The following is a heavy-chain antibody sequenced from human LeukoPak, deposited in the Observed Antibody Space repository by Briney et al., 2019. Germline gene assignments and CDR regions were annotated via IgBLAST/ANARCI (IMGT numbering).Heavy chain of an antibody. CDR2: IYYTGSS. V-gene: IGHV4-59*01. CDR3: ARGLRGIMAGFDF. Sequence: PSETLSLTCSVSDGSISSYYWSWIRQPPGKGLEWIGYIYYTGSSNYNPSLKSRVTISVDTSENQFSLKLSSVTAADTAVYYCARGLRGIMAGFDFWGQGTLVTVSS. J-gene: IGHJ4*02. D-gene: IGHD3-16*01. CDR1: DGSISSYY.